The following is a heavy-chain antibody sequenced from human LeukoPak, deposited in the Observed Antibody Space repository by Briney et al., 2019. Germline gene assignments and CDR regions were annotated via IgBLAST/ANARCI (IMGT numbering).Heavy chain of an antibody. D-gene: IGHD3-10*01. V-gene: IGHV3-30*04. CDR3: ARPPLWFGELLSVFFDY. J-gene: IGHJ4*02. CDR2: ISYDGSNK. Sequence: PGGSLRLSCAASGFTFSSYAMHWVRQAPGKGLEWVAVISYDGSNKYYADSVKGRFTISRDNSKNTLYLQMNSLRAEDTAVYYCARPPLWFGELLSVFFDYWGQGTLVTVSS. CDR1: GFTFSSYA.